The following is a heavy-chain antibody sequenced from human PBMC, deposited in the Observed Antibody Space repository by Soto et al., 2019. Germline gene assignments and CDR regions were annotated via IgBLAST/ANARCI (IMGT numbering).Heavy chain of an antibody. V-gene: IGHV1-8*01. J-gene: IGHJ4*02. CDR1: GYTFTNYD. D-gene: IGHD3-10*01. Sequence: VHMVQSGAEVKKPGASVKVSCKASGYTFTNYDINWVRQDSGQGLEWMGWMNPNTGNTGYAQKFQGRVTMTRNSSISTAYMELSSLRSEDTAVYYCARLTMIRGVTFDFWGQGSLVTVST. CDR3: ARLTMIRGVTFDF. CDR2: MNPNTGNT.